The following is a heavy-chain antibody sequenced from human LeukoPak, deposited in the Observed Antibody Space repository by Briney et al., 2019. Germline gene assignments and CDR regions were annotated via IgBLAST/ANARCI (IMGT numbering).Heavy chain of an antibody. D-gene: IGHD6-19*01. CDR3: ARRPEQWLSNWFDP. CDR2: IYYSGST. V-gene: IGHV4-61*01. CDR1: GGSVSSDSYY. Sequence: SETLSLTCTVSGGSVSSDSYYWSWIRQPPGKGLEWIGYIYYSGSTNFNPSLKSRVTISVDTSKNQFSLKLSSVTAADTAVYYCARRPEQWLSNWFDPWGQGTLVTVSS. J-gene: IGHJ5*02.